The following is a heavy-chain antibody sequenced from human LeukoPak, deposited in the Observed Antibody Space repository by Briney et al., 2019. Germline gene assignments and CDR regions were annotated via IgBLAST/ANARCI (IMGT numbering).Heavy chain of an antibody. V-gene: IGHV1-18*01. CDR1: GYTFTGYG. CDR2: VSAYSGNT. J-gene: IGHJ4*02. CDR3: ARSFYGGNHYFDY. Sequence: ASVKVSCKASGYTFTGYGISWVRQAHAQGLEWMGLVSAYSGNTNYAQKLQGRVTMTTDTSTSTAYMELRSLRSDDTAVYYCARSFYGGNHYFDYWGQGTLVTVSS. D-gene: IGHD4-23*01.